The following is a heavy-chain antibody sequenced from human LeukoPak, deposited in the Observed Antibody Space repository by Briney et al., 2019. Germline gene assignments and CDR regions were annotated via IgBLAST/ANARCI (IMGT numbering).Heavy chain of an antibody. J-gene: IGHJ4*02. CDR3: ARAEGSGYYTQYFDY. D-gene: IGHD3-3*01. V-gene: IGHV3-23*01. CDR1: GFTFNNYA. CDR2: ISGSGSST. Sequence: GGSLRFSCAASGFTFNNYAMSWVRQAPGKGLEWVSAISGSGSSTYYADSVKGRFTISRDNSKNTLYLQMNSLRAEDTAVYYCARAEGSGYYTQYFDYWGQGTLVTVSS.